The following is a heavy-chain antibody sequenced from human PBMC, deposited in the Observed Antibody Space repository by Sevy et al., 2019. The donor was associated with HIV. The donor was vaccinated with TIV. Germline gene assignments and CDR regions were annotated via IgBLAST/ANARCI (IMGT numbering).Heavy chain of an antibody. CDR3: AKDMSNYYDSSGYWTSFDY. V-gene: IGHV3-9*01. CDR1: GFTFDDYA. CDR2: ISWNSGSI. D-gene: IGHD3-22*01. J-gene: IGHJ4*02. Sequence: GGSLRLSCAASGFTFDDYAMHWVRQAPGKGLEWVSGISWNSGSIGYADSVKGRFTISRDNAKNYLYLQMNSLRAEDTALYYCAKDMSNYYDSSGYWTSFDYWGQGTLVTVSS.